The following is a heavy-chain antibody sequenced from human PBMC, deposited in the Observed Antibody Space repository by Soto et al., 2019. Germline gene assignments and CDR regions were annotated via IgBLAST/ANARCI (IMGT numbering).Heavy chain of an antibody. CDR2: ISGTGGYT. CDR3: AKEGSSSLFLFDH. D-gene: IGHD6-6*01. CDR1: GSIFSDYV. V-gene: IGHV3-23*01. J-gene: IGHJ4*02. Sequence: SLKISCASSGSIFSDYVLSWVRQAPGKGLEWVSGISGTGGYTYYADSVKGRLTISRDNSKNMVYLEMNRLTPDDTAIYHCAKEGSSSLFLFDHWGQGTLVTVSS.